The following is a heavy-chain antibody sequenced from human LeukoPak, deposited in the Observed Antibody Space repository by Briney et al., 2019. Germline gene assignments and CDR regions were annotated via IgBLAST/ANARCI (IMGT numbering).Heavy chain of an antibody. CDR3: AKMEGQRLYDYCMDV. CDR2: MSGSGYYT. Sequence: GGSLRLSCAASGFTFGSSAMSWVRQAPGKGLEWVSAMSGSGYYTYYVESVKGRFTISRDNSKNTLYLHMNSLRADDTAVYYCAKMEGQRLYDYCMDVWGRGTTVTVSS. J-gene: IGHJ6*03. CDR1: GFTFGSSA. V-gene: IGHV3-23*01. D-gene: IGHD3-3*01.